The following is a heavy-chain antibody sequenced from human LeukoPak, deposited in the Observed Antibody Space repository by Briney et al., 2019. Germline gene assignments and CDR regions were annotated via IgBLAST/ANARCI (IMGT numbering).Heavy chain of an antibody. CDR1: GYTFTSYG. Sequence: ASVKVSCKASGYTFTSYGISWVRQATGQGLEXXXXISAYDGNTNYAQKLQGRVTMTTDTSTSTAYMELRSLRSDDTAVYYCARDLGIAVAGTADYWGQGTLVTVSS. CDR3: ARDLGIAVAGTADY. V-gene: IGHV1-18*01. CDR2: ISAYDGNT. D-gene: IGHD6-19*01. J-gene: IGHJ4*02.